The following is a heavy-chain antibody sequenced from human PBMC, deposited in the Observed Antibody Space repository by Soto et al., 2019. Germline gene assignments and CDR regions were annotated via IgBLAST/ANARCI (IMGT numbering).Heavy chain of an antibody. J-gene: IGHJ4*02. V-gene: IGHV3-23*01. D-gene: IGHD2-2*01. CDR3: AKGTSKLDY. CDR1: GGSISSYY. Sequence: ASETLSLTCTVSGGSISSYYWSWVRQAPGKGLEWASSISASGRSLFYADAVKGRFTISRDNSKNTLYLQMSSLTAEDTAVYYCAKGTSKLDYWGQGTLVTVSS. CDR2: ISASGRSL.